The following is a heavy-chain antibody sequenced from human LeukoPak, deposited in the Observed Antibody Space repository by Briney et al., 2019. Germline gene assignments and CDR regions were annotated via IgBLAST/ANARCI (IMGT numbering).Heavy chain of an antibody. V-gene: IGHV5-51*01. J-gene: IGHJ5*02. CDR3: ARSHSSTLTWFDP. CDR1: GYSFASYW. Sequence: GESLKISCKGSGYSFASYWIAWVRQMPGKGLGWMGIIYPRDSDTKYNPSFQGQVSISADKSISPAYLQWSSLQASDTAIYFCARSHSSTLTWFDPWGQGTLVTVSS. CDR2: IYPRDSDT.